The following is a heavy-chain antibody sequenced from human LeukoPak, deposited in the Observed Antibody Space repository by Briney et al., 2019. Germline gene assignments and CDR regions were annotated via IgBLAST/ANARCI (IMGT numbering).Heavy chain of an antibody. V-gene: IGHV3-21*01. CDR1: GFTFSSYS. CDR2: ISSSSSYI. CDR3: ARDNDLWSGYFYYYYYGMDV. D-gene: IGHD3-3*01. J-gene: IGHJ6*02. Sequence: PGRSLRLSCAASGFTFSSYSMNWVRQAPGKGLEWVSSISSSSSYIYYADSVKGRFTISRDNAKNSLYLQMNSLRAEDTAVYYCARDNDLWSGYFYYYYYGMDVWGQGTTVTVSS.